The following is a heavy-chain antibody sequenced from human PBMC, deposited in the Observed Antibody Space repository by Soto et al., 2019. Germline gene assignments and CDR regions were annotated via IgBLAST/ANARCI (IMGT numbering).Heavy chain of an antibody. CDR2: VSWNSGSM. Sequence: HPGGSLRLSCAASGFTFDDYAMHWVRQAPGKGLEWVSGVSWNSGSMGYADSVKGRFTISRDNAKNSLYLQMNSLRTEDTALYFCVKDMYSWNERQDYATFDYWGQGTVVTVSS. J-gene: IGHJ4*02. CDR1: GFTFDDYA. V-gene: IGHV3-9*01. D-gene: IGHD1-20*01. CDR3: VKDMYSWNERQDYATFDY.